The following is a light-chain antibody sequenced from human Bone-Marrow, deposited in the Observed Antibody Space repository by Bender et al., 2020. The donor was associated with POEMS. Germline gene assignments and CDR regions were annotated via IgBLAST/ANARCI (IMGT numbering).Light chain of an antibody. J-gene: IGLJ3*02. CDR1: STDVGTFTL. Sequence: QSALTQPASVSESPGQSITISCTGTSTDVGTFTLISWYQQHPGTAPKLLLYDASKRPSGIPNRFSGSKSGNTASLTISGLQAEDEADYYCSSYTSSSWVFGGGTKLTVL. CDR3: SSYTSSSWV. V-gene: IGLV2-14*02. CDR2: DAS.